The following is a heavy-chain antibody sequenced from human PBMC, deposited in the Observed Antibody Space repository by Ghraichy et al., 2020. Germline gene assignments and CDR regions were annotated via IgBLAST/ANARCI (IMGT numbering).Heavy chain of an antibody. CDR2: IYWNDDK. J-gene: IGHJ4*02. D-gene: IGHD3-22*01. Sequence: SGPTLVKPTQTITLTCTFSGFSLSTSGVGVGWIRQPPGKALEWLALIYWNDDKRYSPSLKTRLTITKDTSKNKVVLTMTNMDPVDTATYYCAHRSSVYYDSSGYYADYFDYWGQGTLVTVSS. V-gene: IGHV2-5*01. CDR1: GFSLSTSGVG. CDR3: AHRSSVYYDSSGYYADYFDY.